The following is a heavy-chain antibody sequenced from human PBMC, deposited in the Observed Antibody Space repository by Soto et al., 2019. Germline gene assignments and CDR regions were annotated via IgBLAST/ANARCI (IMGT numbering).Heavy chain of an antibody. J-gene: IGHJ4*02. CDR3: AKDGSHNFDY. CDR1: GFTFSHYA. V-gene: IGHV3-30*18. CDR2: MSYDGSNE. Sequence: QVQLVESGGGVVQPGRSLRLSCAASGFTFSHYAMHWVRQAPGKGLEWVALMSYDGSNEDYEDSVKGRFTISRDNSKKTLDLQINSLRAEDTAVYYCAKDGSHNFDYWGQGTLVTVSS. D-gene: IGHD1-26*01.